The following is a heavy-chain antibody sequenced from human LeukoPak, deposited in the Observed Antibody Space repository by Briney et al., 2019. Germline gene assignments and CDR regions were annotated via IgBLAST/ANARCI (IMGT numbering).Heavy chain of an antibody. J-gene: IGHJ4*02. CDR1: GLTFSDYW. CDR3: TRDRGFFDY. CDR2: LKQDGSEK. Sequence: GSLRLSCAASGLTFSDYWMTWVRQAPGRGLEWVANLKQDGSEKSYVDSVKGRFTISKDNAKNSLYLQMNSLRAEDTAVYFCTRDRGFFDYWGQGTLVTVSS. D-gene: IGHD3-10*01. V-gene: IGHV3-7*03.